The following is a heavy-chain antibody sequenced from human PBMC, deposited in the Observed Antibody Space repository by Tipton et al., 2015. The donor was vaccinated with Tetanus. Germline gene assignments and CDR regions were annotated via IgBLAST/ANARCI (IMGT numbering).Heavy chain of an antibody. CDR3: AKEGHSGPTAPYSDY. CDR1: GFTFSSYA. V-gene: IGHV3-23*01. CDR2: ISGSGDTT. J-gene: IGHJ4*02. D-gene: IGHD6-13*01. Sequence: FLRLSCAASGFTFSSYAMTWVRQAPGKGLEWVSAISGSGDTTYYPDSVKGRFAISRDNSRNTLYLQMNSLRGGDAAVYYYAKEGHSGPTAPYSDYWGQGTRGTVSS.